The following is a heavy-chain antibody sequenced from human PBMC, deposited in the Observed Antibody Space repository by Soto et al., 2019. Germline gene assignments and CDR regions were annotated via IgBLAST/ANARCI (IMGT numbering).Heavy chain of an antibody. D-gene: IGHD3-22*01. CDR3: ATYDSSDYYAGSPIGWFDP. V-gene: IGHV4-59*12. CDR1: GGSIISYY. J-gene: IGHJ5*02. Sequence: SEALSLTCTVSGGSIISYYWSWILQPPWKGLEWIGYIYYSGSTYYNPSLKSRVTISVDTSKNQFSLKLSSVTAADTAVYYCATYDSSDYYAGSPIGWFDPWGQGTLVTVSS. CDR2: IYYSGST.